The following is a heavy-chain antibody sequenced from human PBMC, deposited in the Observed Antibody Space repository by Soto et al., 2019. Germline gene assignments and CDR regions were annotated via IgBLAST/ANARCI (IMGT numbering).Heavy chain of an antibody. CDR1: GGSISSYY. D-gene: IGHD7-27*01. J-gene: IGHJ4*02. CDR3: ASVWGRTFDS. V-gene: IGHV4-59*01. Sequence: QVQLQESGPGLVKPSETLSLTCTVSGGSISSYYWSWIRQPPGKGLEWIGYIYYSGSTNYNPSLKSRVIISVDTSKNQFSLKLSSVTAADTAVYYCASVWGRTFDSWGQGPLVTVSS. CDR2: IYYSGST.